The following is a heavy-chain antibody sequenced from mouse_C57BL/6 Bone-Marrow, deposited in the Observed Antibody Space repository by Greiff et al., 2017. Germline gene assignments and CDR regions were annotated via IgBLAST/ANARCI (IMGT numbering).Heavy chain of an antibody. CDR2: ISDGGSYT. Sequence: EVKLVESGGGLVKPGGSLKLSCAASGFTFSSYAMSWVRQTPEKRLEWVATISDGGSYTYYPDNVKGRFTISRDNAKNNLYLQMSHLKSKDTAMYYCARDRGALTRNSYAMDYWGQGTSVTVSS. J-gene: IGHJ4*01. V-gene: IGHV5-4*01. CDR3: ARDRGALTRNSYAMDY. D-gene: IGHD2-1*01. CDR1: GFTFSSYA.